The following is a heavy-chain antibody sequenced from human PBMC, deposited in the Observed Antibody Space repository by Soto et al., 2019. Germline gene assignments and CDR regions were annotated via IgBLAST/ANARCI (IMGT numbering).Heavy chain of an antibody. CDR3: ARPQRRSTYNWNYGLSY. Sequence: ASVKVSCTASGYTFTSYYMHWVRQAPGQGLEWMGIINPSGGSASYAQKFQGRVTMTRDTSTSTVYMELSSLRSEDTAVYYCARPQRRSTYNWNYGLSYWGQGTLVTVSS. V-gene: IGHV1-46*01. D-gene: IGHD1-7*01. CDR2: INPSGGSA. CDR1: GYTFTSYY. J-gene: IGHJ4*02.